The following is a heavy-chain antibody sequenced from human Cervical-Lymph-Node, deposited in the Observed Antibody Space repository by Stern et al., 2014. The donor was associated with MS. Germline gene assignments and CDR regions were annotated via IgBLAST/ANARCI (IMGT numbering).Heavy chain of an antibody. J-gene: IGHJ4*02. V-gene: IGHV4-61*02. CDR1: GAAINSGSYY. D-gene: IGHD3-10*01. Sequence: QLQLQESGPGLVKPSQTLSLTCTVSGAAINSGSYYWSWIRQPAGKGLEWIGRIFPSGSTNYNPSLKSRVSLSVDTSKNEFSLKVFSVTAADTAVYYCARGFGDPDFDYWGQGVLVTVSS. CDR2: IFPSGST. CDR3: ARGFGDPDFDY.